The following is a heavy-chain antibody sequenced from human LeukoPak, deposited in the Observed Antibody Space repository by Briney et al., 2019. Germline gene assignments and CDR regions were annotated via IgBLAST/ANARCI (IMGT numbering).Heavy chain of an antibody. J-gene: IGHJ4*02. CDR2: IYYTGST. CDR1: GVSISNYY. D-gene: IGHD6-13*01. Sequence: SETLSLTCTVSGVSISNYYWNWIRQPPGKGLEWIGYIYYTGSTNYNPSLKSRVTMSVDTSKNQFSLNLKSVTPEDTAVYYCARNLIPEQLVLNFWGQGTLVTVSS. V-gene: IGHV4-59*01. CDR3: ARNLIPEQLVLNF.